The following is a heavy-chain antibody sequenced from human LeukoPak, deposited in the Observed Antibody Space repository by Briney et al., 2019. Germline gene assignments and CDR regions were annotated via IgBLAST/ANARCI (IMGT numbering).Heavy chain of an antibody. V-gene: IGHV4-4*02. CDR1: GGSISSSNW. J-gene: IGHJ4*02. D-gene: IGHD1-1*01. CDR3: ARESRILLERLSIDY. CDR2: IYHSGST. Sequence: PSGTLSLTCAVSGGSISSSNWWSWVRQPPGKGLEWIGEIYHSGSTNYNPSLRSRVTISVDKSKNQFSLKLSSVTAADTAMYYCARESRILLERLSIDYWGQGTLVTVSS.